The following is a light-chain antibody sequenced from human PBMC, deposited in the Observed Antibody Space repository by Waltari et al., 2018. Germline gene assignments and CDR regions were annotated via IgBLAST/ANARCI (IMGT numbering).Light chain of an antibody. CDR1: QSISSH. V-gene: IGKV1-39*01. CDR2: LTS. J-gene: IGKJ1*01. Sequence: DIQMTQSPSSLSASVGDRVTITCRASQSISSHLNWYQQKPGKAPRLLIYLTSNLQSGFPSRLRGGESGTDCRLSISSLQPEDYTPYYCQQSYSTLRTFDQGTRVEIK. CDR3: QQSYSTLRT.